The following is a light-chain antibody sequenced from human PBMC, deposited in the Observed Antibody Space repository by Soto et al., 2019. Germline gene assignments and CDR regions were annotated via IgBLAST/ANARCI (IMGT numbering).Light chain of an antibody. Sequence: EVVMTQSPATLSVSPGESATLSCRASQSISSNELAWYQQKPGQAPRLLLFGVSNRATGIPARFSGSGSGTDFSLTISSLQSEDFAVYYCQQYDYWPRTFGQGTKVDIK. V-gene: IGKV3-15*01. J-gene: IGKJ1*01. CDR1: QSISSN. CDR2: GVS. CDR3: QQYDYWPRT.